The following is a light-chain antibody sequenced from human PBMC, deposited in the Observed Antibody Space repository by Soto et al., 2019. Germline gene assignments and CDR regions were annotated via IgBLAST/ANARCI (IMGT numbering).Light chain of an antibody. V-gene: IGKV3-20*01. CDR3: QKYGSSPKT. CDR1: QSVSSN. Sequence: EIVMTQSPATLSVSPGERATLSCGASQSVSSNLAWYQQKPGQGPRLLIYGASSRATGIPARFSGSGSGTDFTLTISRLEPEDFAVYYCQKYGSSPKTFGQGTKVDIK. CDR2: GAS. J-gene: IGKJ1*01.